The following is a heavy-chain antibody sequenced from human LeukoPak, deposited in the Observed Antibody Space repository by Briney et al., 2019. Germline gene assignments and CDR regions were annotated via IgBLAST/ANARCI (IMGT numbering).Heavy chain of an antibody. V-gene: IGHV3-48*04. CDR1: GFTFSSYS. D-gene: IGHD3-22*01. CDR3: AREDMISAFDI. CDR2: ISSSSSTI. Sequence: GGSLRLSCAASGFTFSSYSMNWVRQAPGKGLEWVSYISSSSSTIYYADSVKGRFTISRDNAKNSLYLQMNSLRAEGTAVYYCAREDMISAFDIWGQGTMVTVSS. J-gene: IGHJ3*02.